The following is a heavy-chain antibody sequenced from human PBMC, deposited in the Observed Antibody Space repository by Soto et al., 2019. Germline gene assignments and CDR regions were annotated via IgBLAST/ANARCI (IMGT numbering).Heavy chain of an antibody. CDR1: GYTFTSYG. V-gene: IGHV1-18*01. D-gene: IGHD1-7*01. Sequence: QVQLVQSGAEVKKPGASVKVSCKASGYTFTSYGISWVRQAPGQGLEWMGWISAYNGNTNYAQKLKSKVTMVTDTSTSTAYKGRRSLRSDDTAVYYCARKRAGTTPENYWCQGTLVTVSS. CDR3: ARKRAGTTPENY. J-gene: IGHJ4*02. CDR2: ISAYNGNT.